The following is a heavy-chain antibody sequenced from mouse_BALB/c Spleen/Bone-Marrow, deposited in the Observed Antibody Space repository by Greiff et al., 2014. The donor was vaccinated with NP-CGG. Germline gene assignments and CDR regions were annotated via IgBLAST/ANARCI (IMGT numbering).Heavy chain of an antibody. D-gene: IGHD3-1*01. CDR2: ILPGSGSN. V-gene: IGHV1-9*01. CDR3: ARELGLRLDY. CDR1: GYTFSSYW. Sequence: VQLVQSGAELMKPGASVKISCKATGYTFSSYWIEWVKQRPGHGLEWIGEILPGSGSNNYNEKFKGKATFTANTSSNTAYMQLSSLTSEDSAVYYCARELGLRLDYWGQGTLLTVSA. J-gene: IGHJ3*01.